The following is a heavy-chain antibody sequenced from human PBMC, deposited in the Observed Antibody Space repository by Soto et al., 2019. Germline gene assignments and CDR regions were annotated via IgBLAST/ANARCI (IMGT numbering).Heavy chain of an antibody. D-gene: IGHD2-15*01. V-gene: IGHV4-39*01. CDR2: IYYRGTT. J-gene: IGHJ6*03. CDR3: ARLRCTTPSCFVSSAYFYYYMDV. CDR1: GGSIGSSSYQ. Sequence: PSETLSLTCTVSGGSIGSSSYQWGWIRQPPGKGLEWIGSIYYRGTTTYNPSLKSRVTISVDTSKNQFSLKLSSVTAADTAVYYCARLRCTTPSCFVSSAYFYYYMDVWGKGTTVTVSS.